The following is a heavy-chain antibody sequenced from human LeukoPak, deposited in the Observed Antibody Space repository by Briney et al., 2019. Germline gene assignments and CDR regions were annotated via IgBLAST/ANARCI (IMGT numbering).Heavy chain of an antibody. CDR1: GFSLSTSGVG. J-gene: IGHJ4*02. Sequence: SGPTLVNPTQTLTLTGTFSGFSLSTSGVGAGWIRQPPGKALEWLALIYWNDDKRYSPSLKSRLTITKDTSKNQVVLTMTNMDPVDTATYYCAHRLENGGGFDYWGQGTLVTVSS. D-gene: IGHD1-1*01. CDR2: IYWNDDK. CDR3: AHRLENGGGFDY. V-gene: IGHV2-5*01.